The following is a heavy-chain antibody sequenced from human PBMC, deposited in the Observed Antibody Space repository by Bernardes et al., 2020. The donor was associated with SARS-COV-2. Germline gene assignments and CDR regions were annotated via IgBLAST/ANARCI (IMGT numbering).Heavy chain of an antibody. J-gene: IGHJ4*02. CDR1: GFTVSNAC. Sequence: GVSLRLSCAASGFTVSNACVSWVRQAPGGGLESVARIKCKTESGTTDYAAPVKGRFTISRDDSENTLHLHMSSLKTEDTAVYYCTSGVATHDFWGQGTRVTVSS. CDR3: TSGVATHDF. V-gene: IGHV3-15*01. CDR2: IKCKTESGTT. D-gene: IGHD2-15*01.